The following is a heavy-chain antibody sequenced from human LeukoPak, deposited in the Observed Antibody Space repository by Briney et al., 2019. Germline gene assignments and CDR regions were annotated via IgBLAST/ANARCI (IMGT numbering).Heavy chain of an antibody. CDR2: IRYDGSNK. V-gene: IGHV3-30*02. D-gene: IGHD3-10*01. Sequence: PGGSLRLSCAASGFTFSSYGMHWVRRAPGKGLEWVPFIRYDGSNKYYADSVKGRFTISRDNSKNTLYLQMNSLRAEDTAVYYCAKERYYYGSGSYGDYWGQGTLVTVSS. J-gene: IGHJ4*02. CDR1: GFTFSSYG. CDR3: AKERYYYGSGSYGDY.